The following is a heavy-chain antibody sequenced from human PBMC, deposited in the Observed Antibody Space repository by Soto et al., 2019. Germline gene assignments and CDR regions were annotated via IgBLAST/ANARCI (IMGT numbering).Heavy chain of an antibody. J-gene: IGHJ5*02. V-gene: IGHV3-30*04. D-gene: IGHD6-19*01. CDR3: ASEMYSSDYFVKWFEP. Sequence: QVRLVESGGGVVQPGRSLRLSCTASGFSFSSYAMYWFRQPPGKGLEWVAVISKDGMNKNYADSVKGRVTVSRDNANYSLDLQLNSLRGEDTAMYYCASEMYSSDYFVKWFEPWGQGTLVTVSS. CDR1: GFSFSSYA. CDR2: ISKDGMNK.